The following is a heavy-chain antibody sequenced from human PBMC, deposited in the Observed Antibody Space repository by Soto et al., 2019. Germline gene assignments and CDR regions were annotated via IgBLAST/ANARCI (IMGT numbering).Heavy chain of an antibody. J-gene: IGHJ4*02. CDR2: IIPIFGTA. CDR3: ARESTYSRVFGY. D-gene: IGHD6-13*01. CDR1: GGTFSSYA. Sequence: SVNVSCKASGGTFSSYAISWVRQAPGQGLEWMGGIIPIFGTANYAQKFQGRVTITADESTSTAYMELSSLRSEDTAVYYCARESTYSRVFGYWGQGTLVTVSS. V-gene: IGHV1-69*13.